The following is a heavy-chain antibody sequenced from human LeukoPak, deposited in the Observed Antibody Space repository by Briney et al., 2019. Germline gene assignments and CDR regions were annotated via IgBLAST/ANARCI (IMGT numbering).Heavy chain of an antibody. V-gene: IGHV4-34*01. CDR1: GGSFSGYY. CDR3: ARDYRGNDAFDI. D-gene: IGHD1-14*01. J-gene: IGHJ3*02. CDR2: IYYSGST. Sequence: SETLSLTCAVYGGSFSGYYWSWIRQPPGKGLEWIGSIYYSGSTYYNPSLKSRVTISVDTSKNQFSLKLSSVTAADTAVYYCARDYRGNDAFDIWGQGTMVTVSS.